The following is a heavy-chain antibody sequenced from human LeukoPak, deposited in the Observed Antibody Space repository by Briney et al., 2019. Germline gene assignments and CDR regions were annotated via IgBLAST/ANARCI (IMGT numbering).Heavy chain of an antibody. CDR3: ARDSRRCSSTSCYAFDI. CDR1: GYTFTGYY. Sequence: ASVKVSCTASGYTFTGYYMHWVRQAPGQGLEWMGRINPNSGGTNYAQKFQGRVTMTRDTSISTAYMELSRLRSDDMAVYYCARDSRRCSSTSCYAFDIWGQGTMVTVSS. V-gene: IGHV1-2*06. CDR2: INPNSGGT. J-gene: IGHJ3*02. D-gene: IGHD2-2*01.